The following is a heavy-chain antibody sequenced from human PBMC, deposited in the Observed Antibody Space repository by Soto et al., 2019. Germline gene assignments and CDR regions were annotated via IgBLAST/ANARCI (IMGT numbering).Heavy chain of an antibody. CDR2: VSRAGTYT. Sequence: EVQLLESGGDVVRPGGSLRLSCAASGFTFSSYAMGWVRQAPGKGLEWVAGVSRAGTYTFYADSVRVLFSISRDNSRDTVDLYMNALRGDDTAVYFCVKYTVTEDLGESWGQGTLVSVSS. J-gene: IGHJ5*02. CDR1: GFTFSSYA. CDR3: VKYTVTEDLGES. D-gene: IGHD3-16*01. V-gene: IGHV3-23*01.